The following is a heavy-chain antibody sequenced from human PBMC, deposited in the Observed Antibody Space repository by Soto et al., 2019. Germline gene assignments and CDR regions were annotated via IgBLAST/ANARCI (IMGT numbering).Heavy chain of an antibody. CDR2: SYYSGST. V-gene: IGHV4-59*08. D-gene: IGHD6-13*01. J-gene: IGHJ5*02. CDR1: GGSISSYY. Sequence: QVQLQEPGPGLVKPSETLSLTCTVSGGSISSYYWSCIRQPPGKGLQWIGYSYYSGSTNYNPSLKSQVTISVDTSKNQFSLKLSSVTAADTAVYYCARAKAPLYSSSWYWFDPWGQGTLVTVSS. CDR3: ARAKAPLYSSSWYWFDP.